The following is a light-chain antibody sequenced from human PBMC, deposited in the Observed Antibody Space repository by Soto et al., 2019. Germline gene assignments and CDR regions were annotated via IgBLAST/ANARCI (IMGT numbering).Light chain of an antibody. CDR2: EVR. J-gene: IGLJ1*01. Sequence: QSALTQPASVSGSPGQSITISCTGTSSDIGSYNYVAWYQQFPGKTPKLIIYEVRNRPSGVSFRFSGSKSGNTASLTISGLQAEDEADYYCQSYENSRTGFYVFGTGTKVTLL. CDR3: QSYENSRTGFYV. CDR1: SSDIGSYNY. V-gene: IGLV2-14*01.